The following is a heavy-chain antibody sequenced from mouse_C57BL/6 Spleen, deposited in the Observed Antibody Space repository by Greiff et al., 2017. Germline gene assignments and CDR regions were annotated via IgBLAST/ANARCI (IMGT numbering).Heavy chain of an antibody. CDR3: ARPSYGNYEGLGY. CDR2: ISNGGGST. D-gene: IGHD2-10*01. Sequence: EVKLVESGGGLVKPGGSLKLSCAASGFTFSDYYMYWVSQTPEKRLEWVAYISNGGGSTYYPDTVKGRFTISRDNAKNTLYLQLSRLKSEDTAMYYCARPSYGNYEGLGYWGQGTLVTVSA. V-gene: IGHV5-12*01. CDR1: GFTFSDYY. J-gene: IGHJ3*01.